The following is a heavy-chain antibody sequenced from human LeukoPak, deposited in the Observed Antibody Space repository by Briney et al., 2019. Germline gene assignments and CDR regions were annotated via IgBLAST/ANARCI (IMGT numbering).Heavy chain of an antibody. D-gene: IGHD3-22*01. V-gene: IGHV4-39*01. CDR2: IYYSGST. CDR3: ARSNGYYYDSSGYFGY. J-gene: IGHJ4*02. CDR1: GGSISSSSYY. Sequence: SETLSLTCTVSGGSISSSSYYWGWIRQPPGKGLEWIGSIYYSGSTYYNPSLKSRVTISEDTSKNQFSLKLSSVTAADTAVYYCARSNGYYYDSSGYFGYWGQGTLVTVSS.